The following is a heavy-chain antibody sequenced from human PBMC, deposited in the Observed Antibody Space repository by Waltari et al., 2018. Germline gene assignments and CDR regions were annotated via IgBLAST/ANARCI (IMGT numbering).Heavy chain of an antibody. CDR3: AKGPDSSGYFSTWLDP. V-gene: IGHV3-30*02. CDR1: GFTFSNYG. CDR2: IWSDENNK. D-gene: IGHD3-22*01. Sequence: QVQLVESGGGVVQPGGSLRLSCAASGFTFSNYGLHCVRQVPGKGLEWVSFIWSDENNKHYADSVQGRFTISRDNSKNTVFLQMDRLTTDDTAVYYCAKGPDSSGYFSTWLDPWGQGILVTVSS. J-gene: IGHJ5*02.